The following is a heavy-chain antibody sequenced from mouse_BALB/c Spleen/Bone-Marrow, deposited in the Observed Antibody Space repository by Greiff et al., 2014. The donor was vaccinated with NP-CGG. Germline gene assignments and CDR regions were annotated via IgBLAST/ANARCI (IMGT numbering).Heavy chain of an antibody. Sequence: VKLQESGAELARPGASVKLSCKASGYAFTSYWMQWVKQRPGQGLEWIGAIYPGDGDTRYTQKFKGKATLTADKSSSTAYMQRSSLASEDSAVYYCASYYDYDGRGYWGQGTTLTVSS. V-gene: IGHV1-87*01. D-gene: IGHD2-4*01. CDR3: ASYYDYDGRGY. J-gene: IGHJ2*01. CDR2: IYPGDGDT. CDR1: GYAFTSYW.